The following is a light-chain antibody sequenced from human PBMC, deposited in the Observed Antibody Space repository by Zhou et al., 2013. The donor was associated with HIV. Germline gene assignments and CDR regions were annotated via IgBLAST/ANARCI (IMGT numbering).Light chain of an antibody. CDR1: QDIGTW. CDR2: GAS. Sequence: DIQMTQSPSSLSASVGDRVTITCRASQDIGTWLAWYQQKPGKAPKSLIFGASNLQSGVPPRFSGSGSGTEFTLTISSLQPDDFATYYCQQYNSYPCSFGQGTKLEIK. CDR3: QQYNSYPCS. V-gene: IGKV1D-16*01. J-gene: IGKJ2*04.